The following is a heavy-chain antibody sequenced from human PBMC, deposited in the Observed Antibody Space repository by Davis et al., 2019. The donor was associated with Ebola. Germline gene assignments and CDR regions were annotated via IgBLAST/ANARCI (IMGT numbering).Heavy chain of an antibody. Sequence: PSETLSLTCAVYGGSFSGYYWNWIRQPPGKGLEWIGEINHSGSTNYNPSLKSRVTISVDTSKNQFSLKLSSVTAADTAVYYCARGQNYDFWSGYPRYYYYGMDVWGQGTTVTVSS. V-gene: IGHV4-34*01. J-gene: IGHJ6*02. D-gene: IGHD3-3*01. CDR1: GGSFSGYY. CDR2: INHSGST. CDR3: ARGQNYDFWSGYPRYYYYGMDV.